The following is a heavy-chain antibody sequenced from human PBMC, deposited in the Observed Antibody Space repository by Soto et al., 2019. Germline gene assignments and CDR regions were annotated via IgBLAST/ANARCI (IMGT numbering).Heavy chain of an antibody. D-gene: IGHD4-4*01. Sequence: GGSLRLSCAASGFTFSSYGMHWVRQAPGKGLEWVAVISYDGSNKYYADSVKGRFTISRDNSKNTLYLQMNSLRAEDKAVYYCAKDGGNYYYYYGMDVWGQGTTVTVSS. J-gene: IGHJ6*02. CDR1: GFTFSSYG. CDR2: ISYDGSNK. V-gene: IGHV3-30*18. CDR3: AKDGGNYYYYYGMDV.